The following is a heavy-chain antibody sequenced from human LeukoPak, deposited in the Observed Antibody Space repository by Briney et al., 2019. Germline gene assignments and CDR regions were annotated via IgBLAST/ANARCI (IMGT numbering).Heavy chain of an antibody. CDR2: ITPDGSGK. V-gene: IGHV3-7*01. D-gene: IGHD1-1*01. Sequence: PGGSLTLSCVASGFSFRDYWMSWVRQAPGKGLEWVADITPDGSGKTYVDSVKGRFTISRDNAKQSLYLQMDTLTAGDTAVYYCVMSWIRQQRDSWGQGTLVTVSS. CDR3: VMSWIRQQRDS. CDR1: GFSFRDYW. J-gene: IGHJ4*02.